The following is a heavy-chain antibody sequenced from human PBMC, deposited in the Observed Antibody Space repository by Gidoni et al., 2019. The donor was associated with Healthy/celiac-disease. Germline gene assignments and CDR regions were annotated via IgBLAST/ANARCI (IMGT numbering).Heavy chain of an antibody. Sequence: EVPLLEPGGGLLQPGGSLRLSCAASGFTFITYAMSWVRQAPGQGLEWVSAISGSGGSKYYADSVKGRFTISRDNSKNTLYLQMNSLRAEDTAVYYCAKDGGVYYDSSGYSTWGQGTLVTVSS. CDR3: AKDGGVYYDSSGYST. D-gene: IGHD3-22*01. CDR2: ISGSGGSK. J-gene: IGHJ5*02. V-gene: IGHV3-23*01. CDR1: GFTFITYA.